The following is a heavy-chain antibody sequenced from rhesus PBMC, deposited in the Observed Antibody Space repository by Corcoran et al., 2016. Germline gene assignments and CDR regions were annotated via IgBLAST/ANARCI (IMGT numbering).Heavy chain of an antibody. Sequence: QVQLQESGPGVVKPSETLSLTCAVSGGSISGIYGWSWIRQPPGKGLEWIGYIYGSSGNTNYNPSLKSRVTISKDAAKTQFSLKLSSVTAADTAIYYCARDLYTSGLLDYWGQGVLVTVSS. CDR1: GGSISGIYG. V-gene: IGHV4-127*01. CDR2: IYGSSGNT. J-gene: IGHJ4*01. CDR3: ARDLYTSGLLDY. D-gene: IGHD6-31*01.